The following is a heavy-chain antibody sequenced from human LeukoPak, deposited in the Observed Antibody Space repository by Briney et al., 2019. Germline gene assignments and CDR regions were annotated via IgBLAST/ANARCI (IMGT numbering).Heavy chain of an antibody. CDR3: ARPETGYSSSWYGFRWGTGWFDP. CDR1: GYTFTGYY. CDR2: INPNSGGT. Sequence: GASVKVSCKASGYTFTGYYMHWVRQAPGQGLEWMGWINPNSGGTNYAQKFQGRVTMTRDTSISTAYMELSRLRSNDMAVYYCARPETGYSSSWYGFRWGTGWFDPWGQGTLVTVSS. D-gene: IGHD6-13*01. V-gene: IGHV1-2*02. J-gene: IGHJ5*02.